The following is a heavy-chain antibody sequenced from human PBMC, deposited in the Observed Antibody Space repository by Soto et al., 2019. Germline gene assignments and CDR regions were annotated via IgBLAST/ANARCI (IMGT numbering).Heavy chain of an antibody. J-gene: IGHJ4*02. D-gene: IGHD2-15*01. V-gene: IGHV1-69*02. CDR2: IIPILGIA. CDR3: ARNLDCSGGSCYFDY. Sequence: GASVKVSCKASGGTFSSYTISWVRQAPGQGLEWMGRIIPILGIANYAQKFQGRVTITADKSTSTAYMELSSLRSEDTAVYYCARNLDCSGGSCYFDYWGQETLVTVPS. CDR1: GGTFSSYT.